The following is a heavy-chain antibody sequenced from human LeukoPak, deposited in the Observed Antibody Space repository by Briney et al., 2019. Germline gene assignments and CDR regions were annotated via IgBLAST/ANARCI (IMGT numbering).Heavy chain of an antibody. D-gene: IGHD6-13*01. CDR3: AKIIAAGTSFDS. Sequence: GGSLRLSCAASGFTFSSSAMSWVRQAPGKGLQWVSAISGSGSNTYYADSVKGRFTISRDNSKNTLLLRMSSLRVEDTAVYYCAKIIAAGTSFDSWGQGALVTASS. J-gene: IGHJ4*02. V-gene: IGHV3-23*01. CDR2: ISGSGSNT. CDR1: GFTFSSSA.